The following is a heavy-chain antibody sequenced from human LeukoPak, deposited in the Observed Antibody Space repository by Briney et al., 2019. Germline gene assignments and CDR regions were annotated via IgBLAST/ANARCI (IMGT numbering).Heavy chain of an antibody. V-gene: IGHV4-34*01. CDR2: INHSGST. CDR1: GGSFSGYY. D-gene: IGHD3-10*01. CDR3: ARSPEGSGTDY. Sequence: SETLSLTCAVYGGSFSGYYWSWIRQPPGKGLEWIGEINHSGSTNYNPSLKSRVTISVDTSKNQFSLKLSSVTAADTAVYYCARSPEGSGTDYLGQGTLVTVSS. J-gene: IGHJ4*02.